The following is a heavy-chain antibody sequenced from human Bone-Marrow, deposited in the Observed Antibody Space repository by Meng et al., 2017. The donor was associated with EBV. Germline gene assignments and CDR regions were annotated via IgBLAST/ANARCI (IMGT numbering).Heavy chain of an antibody. V-gene: IGHV3-21*01. Sequence: EVQLVESGGGLVKPGGSVRLCCAASGFPFSSCSMNWVRQAPGKGLEWVSAISRGGSDIHYADSVKGRFTISRDNAKNSLYLQMNSLRAEDTAVYYCARDLSIAAAGTGYFDLWGRGTLVTVSS. CDR3: ARDLSIAAAGTGYFDL. CDR2: ISRGGSDI. J-gene: IGHJ2*01. D-gene: IGHD6-13*01. CDR1: GFPFSSCS.